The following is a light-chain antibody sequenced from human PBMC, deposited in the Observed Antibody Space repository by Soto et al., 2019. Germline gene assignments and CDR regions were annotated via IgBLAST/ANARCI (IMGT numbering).Light chain of an antibody. Sequence: DIQMTQSPSSLSASVGDRVTITCRASQSISNYVNWYQQKPGKAPKLLIYGASNLQSGVPSRFSGSGAGTDFTLTISSLQPEDFATFYCQQSYSSPLTFGGGTKVEIK. CDR1: QSISNY. V-gene: IGKV1-39*01. J-gene: IGKJ4*01. CDR3: QQSYSSPLT. CDR2: GAS.